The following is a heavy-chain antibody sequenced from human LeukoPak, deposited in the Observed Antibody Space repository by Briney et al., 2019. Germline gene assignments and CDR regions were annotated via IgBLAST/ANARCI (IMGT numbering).Heavy chain of an antibody. CDR1: GFTFSSYG. D-gene: IGHD3-22*01. V-gene: IGHV3-30*18. CDR2: ISYDGSNK. J-gene: IGHJ3*02. CDR3: AKVENYCDFFSAAFDI. Sequence: GGSLRLSCAASGFTFSSYGMHWVRQAPGKGLEWVAVISYDGSNKYYADSVKGRFTISRDNSKNTLYLQMNSLRAEDTAVYYCAKVENYCDFFSAAFDIWGQGTMVTVSS.